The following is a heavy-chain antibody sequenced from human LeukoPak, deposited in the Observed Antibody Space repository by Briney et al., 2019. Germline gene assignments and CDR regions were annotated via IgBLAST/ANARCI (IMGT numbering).Heavy chain of an antibody. V-gene: IGHV4-34*01. CDR3: ATSYCSGGGCQLDY. CDR1: GGSFSGYY. Sequence: SETLSLTCAVYGGSFSGYYWSWIRQPPGKGLEWIGEINHSGSTNYNPSLKSRVTISVDTSKNQFSLKLSSVTAADTAVYYCATSYCSGGGCQLDYWGQGTLVTVSS. D-gene: IGHD2-15*01. CDR2: INHSGST. J-gene: IGHJ4*02.